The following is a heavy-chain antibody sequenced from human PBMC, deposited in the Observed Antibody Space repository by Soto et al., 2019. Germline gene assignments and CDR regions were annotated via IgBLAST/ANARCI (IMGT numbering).Heavy chain of an antibody. V-gene: IGHV3-23*01. Sequence: GGSLRLSCAASGFTFSSYAMSWVRQAPGKGLEWVSAISGSGGSTYYADSVKGRFTISRDNSKNTLYLQMNSLRAEDTAVYYCAKEIAAAGKRPRYYYFYGMDAWRQGTTFPISS. J-gene: IGHJ6*02. CDR3: AKEIAAAGKRPRYYYFYGMDA. D-gene: IGHD6-13*01. CDR2: ISGSGGST. CDR1: GFTFSSYA.